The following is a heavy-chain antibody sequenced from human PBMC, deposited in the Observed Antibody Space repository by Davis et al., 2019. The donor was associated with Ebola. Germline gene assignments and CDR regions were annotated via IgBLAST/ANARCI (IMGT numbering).Heavy chain of an antibody. V-gene: IGHV1-3*01. Sequence: AASVTVSCKASRYTFTNYYMHWVRQAPGQRLAWMGWITAVNGNTRYSHSFQGRVTITRDTSTRTAYLEVTNLTSEDTAVYYCAREWQNYFPYWGQGTLVTVSS. CDR2: ITAVNGNT. CDR1: RYTFTNYY. CDR3: AREWQNYFPY. D-gene: IGHD5-24*01. J-gene: IGHJ4*02.